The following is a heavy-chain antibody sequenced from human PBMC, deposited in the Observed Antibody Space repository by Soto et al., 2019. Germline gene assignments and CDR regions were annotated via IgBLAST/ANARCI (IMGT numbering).Heavy chain of an antibody. CDR2: ISGSGDTT. V-gene: IGHV3-23*01. CDR1: GFPFSTYS. CDR3: AKERSSGWSFDY. J-gene: IGHJ4*02. D-gene: IGHD6-19*01. Sequence: PGGSLILSCAASGFPFSTYSMNWVRQAPGKGLEWVSAISGSGDTTYYADSVKGRFTVSRDNSKNTLYLQMNSLRAEDTAVFYCAKERSSGWSFDYWGPGTLVTVSS.